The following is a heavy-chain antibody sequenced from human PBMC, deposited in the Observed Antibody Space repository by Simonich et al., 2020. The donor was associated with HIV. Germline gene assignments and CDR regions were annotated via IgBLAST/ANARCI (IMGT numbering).Heavy chain of an antibody. CDR1: GGSFSGFY. D-gene: IGHD2-21*02. CDR3: ARRRVTNGYFDY. J-gene: IGHJ4*02. Sequence: QVQLQQWGAGLLKPSETLSLTCAVYGGSFSGFYWSWIRQPPGKGLEWIGEINHSGSTNYTPSLKSRVTISVDTSKNQFSLKLSSVTAADTAVYYCARRRVTNGYFDYWGQGTLVTVSA. CDR2: INHSGST. V-gene: IGHV4-34*01.